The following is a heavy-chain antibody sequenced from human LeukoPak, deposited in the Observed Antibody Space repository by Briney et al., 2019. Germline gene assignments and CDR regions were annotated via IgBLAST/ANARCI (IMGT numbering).Heavy chain of an antibody. CDR1: GFTFSDYY. Sequence: GGSLRLSCAASGFTFSDYYMSWIRQAPGKGLEWVSYISSSGSTIYYADSVKGRFTISRDNSKNTLYLQMNSLRAEDTAVYYCAKDVLGYYYDSSGYQPYYYGMDVWGQGTTVTVSS. J-gene: IGHJ6*02. CDR3: AKDVLGYYYDSSGYQPYYYGMDV. CDR2: ISSSGSTI. V-gene: IGHV3-11*01. D-gene: IGHD3-22*01.